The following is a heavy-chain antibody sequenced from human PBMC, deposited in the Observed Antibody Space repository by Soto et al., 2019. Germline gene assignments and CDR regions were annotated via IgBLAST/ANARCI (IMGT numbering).Heavy chain of an antibody. V-gene: IGHV4-31*03. Sequence: QVQLQESGPGLVKPSQTLSLTCTVSGGSISSGGYYWSWIRQHPGKGLEWVGYIYYSGSTYYNPSLKSRVTISVDTSKNQFSLKLSSVTAADTAVYYCARCDVITNNWFDPWGQGTLVTVSS. J-gene: IGHJ5*02. CDR2: IYYSGST. CDR3: ARCDVITNNWFDP. CDR1: GGSISSGGYY. D-gene: IGHD3-22*01.